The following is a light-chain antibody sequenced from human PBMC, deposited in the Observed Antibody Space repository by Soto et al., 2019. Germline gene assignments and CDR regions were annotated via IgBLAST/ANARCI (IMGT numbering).Light chain of an antibody. V-gene: IGKV1-33*01. CDR3: QQYDNLPPGIN. Sequence: DIQMTHSPSSLSASVGDRVTITFQASQDISKCLNWYQQKAGEAPKLLIYDASNLETGVPSRFSGLGSGTDFTFTISRLQPEDIATYYCQQYDNLPPGINFGPGNKGDIK. CDR1: QDISKC. CDR2: DAS. J-gene: IGKJ3*01.